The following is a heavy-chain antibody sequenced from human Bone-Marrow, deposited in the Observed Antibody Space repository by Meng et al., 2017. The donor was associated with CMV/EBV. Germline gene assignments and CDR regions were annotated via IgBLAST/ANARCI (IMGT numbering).Heavy chain of an antibody. V-gene: IGHV1-2*02. D-gene: IGHD1-1*01. J-gene: IGHJ4*01. CDR1: GYVFTGYY. Sequence: ASVKVSCKASGYVFTGYYMHWVRQAPGQGLEWMGWINPDSGGTNNAQKFQGRVTMTRDTSISTAYMELSRLRSDDTAVYYCARDNWNDIDYWGHGTLVTVSS. CDR2: INPDSGGT. CDR3: ARDNWNDIDY.